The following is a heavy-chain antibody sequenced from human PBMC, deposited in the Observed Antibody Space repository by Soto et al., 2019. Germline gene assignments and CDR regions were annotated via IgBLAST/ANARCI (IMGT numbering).Heavy chain of an antibody. J-gene: IGHJ2*01. V-gene: IGHV1-18*01. CDR1: GYTFTNYG. Sequence: QVQLVQSGAEVKKPGASVKVSCKASGYTFTNYGISWARQAPGQGLEWMGWISANNGKTNYAQNVQGGVTMTTDTSTTTAYMELRSLRSDDTAIYYCARDPDYYGSGSYFDLWGRGTLVTVSS. D-gene: IGHD3-10*01. CDR2: ISANNGKT. CDR3: ARDPDYYGSGSYFDL.